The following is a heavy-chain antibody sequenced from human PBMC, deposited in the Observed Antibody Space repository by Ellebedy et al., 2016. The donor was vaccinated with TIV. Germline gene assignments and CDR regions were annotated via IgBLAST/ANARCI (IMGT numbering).Heavy chain of an antibody. V-gene: IGHV3-7*01. CDR1: GFNFRSYW. Sequence: PGGSLRLSCAASGFNFRSYWMGWVRQAPGKGLAWVANIYQDGSQKYYVDSAEGRFTISRDNAKNSLYLEMKSLRVEETAVYYCARRGSYGDYAVQVNSWFDTWGQGTLVTVSS. D-gene: IGHD3-16*01. CDR3: ARRGSYGDYAVQVNSWFDT. CDR2: IYQDGSQK. J-gene: IGHJ5*02.